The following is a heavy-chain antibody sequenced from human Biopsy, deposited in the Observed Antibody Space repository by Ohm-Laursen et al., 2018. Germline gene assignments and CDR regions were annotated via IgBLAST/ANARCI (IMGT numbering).Heavy chain of an antibody. Sequence: SDTLSLTCAVSGGSFSGYYWSWIRQTPGKGLEWIGEVSHSGSTNYNPSLKSRVTISVDTSKNQFSLKLNSVTAADTAVYFCARDSRGGHLNTTLITGKNLDSWGQGILVTVSS. J-gene: IGHJ4*02. D-gene: IGHD3-16*01. CDR2: VSHSGST. CDR1: GGSFSGYY. V-gene: IGHV4-34*01. CDR3: ARDSRGGHLNTTLITGKNLDS.